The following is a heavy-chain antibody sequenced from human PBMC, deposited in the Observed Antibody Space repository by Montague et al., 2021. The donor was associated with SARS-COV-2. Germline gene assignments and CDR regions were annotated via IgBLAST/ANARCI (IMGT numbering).Heavy chain of an antibody. D-gene: IGHD6-13*01. V-gene: IGHV4-4*02. J-gene: IGHJ6*02. CDR1: GDSISTSTR. Sequence: SETLSLTCRVSGDSISTSTRWTWVRQTPGKGLEWIGEIFHGGTINYNPSLKSRVSISVDKSTNQFSLRLSSLIAADTAVYYCATLSRRTAAGTRDYFGLDVWGQGTTVVVSS. CDR3: ATLSRRTAAGTRDYFGLDV. CDR2: IFHGGTI.